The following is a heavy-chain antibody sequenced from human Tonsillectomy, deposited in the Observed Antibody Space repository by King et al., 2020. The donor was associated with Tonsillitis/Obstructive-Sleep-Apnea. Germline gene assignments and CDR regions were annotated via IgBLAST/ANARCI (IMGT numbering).Heavy chain of an antibody. D-gene: IGHD3-3*01. CDR1: GGSFSGYY. Sequence: LQQWGAGLLKPSETLSLTCAVYGGSFSGYYWSWIRQPPGKGLEWIGEINHSGSTNYNPSLKSRVTISVDTSKNQFSLKLSSVTAADTAVYYCARGTRTIFGVVRDWFDPWGQGTLVTVSS. CDR3: ARGTRTIFGVVRDWFDP. V-gene: IGHV4-34*01. J-gene: IGHJ5*02. CDR2: INHSGST.